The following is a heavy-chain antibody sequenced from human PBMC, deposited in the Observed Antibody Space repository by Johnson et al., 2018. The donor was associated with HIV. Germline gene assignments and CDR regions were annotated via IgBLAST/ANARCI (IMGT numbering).Heavy chain of an antibody. V-gene: IGHV3-30*03. CDR2: ISYDGSNK. CDR1: GFTFSSYG. Sequence: QVQLVESGGGVVQPGRSLRLSCAASGFTFSSYGMHWVRQAPGKGLEWVAVISYDGSNKYYADSVKGRFTISRDNSKNTLYLQMNSLRAEDTAMYYCASGRPIFEAFDIWGQGTMVTVSS. CDR3: ASGRPIFEAFDI. D-gene: IGHD2-21*01. J-gene: IGHJ3*02.